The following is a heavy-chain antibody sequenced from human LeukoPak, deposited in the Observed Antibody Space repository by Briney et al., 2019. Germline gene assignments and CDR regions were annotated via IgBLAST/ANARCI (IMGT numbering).Heavy chain of an antibody. D-gene: IGHD2-2*02. CDR1: GGTFSSYA. CDR3: ARHPYCSSTSCYKSEYFQH. Sequence: ASVKVSCKASGGTFSSYAISWVRQAPGQGLEWMGGIIPIFGTANYAQKFQGRVTITTDESTSTAYMELSSLRSEDTAVYYCARHPYCSSTSCYKSEYFQHWGQGTLVTVSS. J-gene: IGHJ1*01. CDR2: IIPIFGTA. V-gene: IGHV1-69*05.